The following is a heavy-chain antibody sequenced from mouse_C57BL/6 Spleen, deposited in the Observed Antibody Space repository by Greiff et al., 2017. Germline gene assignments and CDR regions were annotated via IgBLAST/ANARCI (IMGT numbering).Heavy chain of an antibody. D-gene: IGHD1-1*01. CDR2: IDPEDGET. Sequence: LVESGAELVKPGASVKLSCKASGFNIKDYYMHWVKQRTEQGLEWIGRIDPEDGETKYAPKFQGKATITADTSSNTAYLQLSSLTSEDTAVYYCAYYYGSSYGYWYFDVWGTGTTVTVSS. CDR3: AYYYGSSYGYWYFDV. V-gene: IGHV14-2*01. J-gene: IGHJ1*03. CDR1: GFNIKDYY.